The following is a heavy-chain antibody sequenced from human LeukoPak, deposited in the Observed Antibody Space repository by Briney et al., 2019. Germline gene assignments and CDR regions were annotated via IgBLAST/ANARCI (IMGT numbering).Heavy chain of an antibody. J-gene: IGHJ4*02. Sequence: ASVKVSCKASGYTFTGYYMNWVRQAPGQELEWMGWMNPYSGGTNNAQKFQGRVTMTRDTSISTAYMELSRLRSDDTAVYYWARDYDILAGDYHASSWGYWGQGTLVTVSS. CDR1: GYTFTGYY. CDR3: ARDYDILAGDYHASSWGY. V-gene: IGHV1-2*02. D-gene: IGHD3-9*01. CDR2: MNPYSGGT.